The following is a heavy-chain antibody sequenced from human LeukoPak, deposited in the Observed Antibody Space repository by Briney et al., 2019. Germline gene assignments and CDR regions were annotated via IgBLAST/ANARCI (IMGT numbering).Heavy chain of an antibody. CDR1: GFTVSSNH. J-gene: IGHJ6*02. Sequence: GGSLRLSCAASGFTVSSNHMSWVRQAPGKGLEWVSVLYSGGNTYYADSVKGRFTISRDNSKNTLYLQMNSLRAEDTAVYYCTRDLMDYDVSTGLHHYYMDVWGQGTTVTVSS. D-gene: IGHD3-9*01. CDR2: LYSGGNT. V-gene: IGHV3-66*01. CDR3: TRDLMDYDVSTGLHHYYMDV.